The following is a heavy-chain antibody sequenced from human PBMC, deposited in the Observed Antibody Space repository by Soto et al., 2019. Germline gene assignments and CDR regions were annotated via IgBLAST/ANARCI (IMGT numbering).Heavy chain of an antibody. CDR1: GFTFSSYA. CDR3: AKDIFMTTVTTNY. J-gene: IGHJ4*02. Sequence: GGSLRLSCAASGFTFSSYAMSWVRQAPGKGLEWVAAISGSGGSTYYAGSVKGRFTISRDNSKNTLYLQMNSLRAEDTAVYYCAKDIFMTTVTTNYWGQGTLVTVSS. CDR2: ISGSGGST. V-gene: IGHV3-23*01. D-gene: IGHD4-17*01.